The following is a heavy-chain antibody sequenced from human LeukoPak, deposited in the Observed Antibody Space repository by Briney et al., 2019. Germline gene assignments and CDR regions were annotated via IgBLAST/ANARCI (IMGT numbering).Heavy chain of an antibody. CDR1: GGSLSGNY. V-gene: IGHV4-4*07. D-gene: IGHD3-10*01. CDR2: INAGGGA. J-gene: IGHJ4*02. CDR3: ARVAPSATYGSGVFGH. Sequence: SETLSLTCTVSGGSLSGNYWSWIRHSAGKGPEWIGRINAGGGANYNPSLTSRVTLSVDTSKNQFSLKMSSVTAADTAVYYCARVAPSATYGSGVFGHWGQGTLVTVSS.